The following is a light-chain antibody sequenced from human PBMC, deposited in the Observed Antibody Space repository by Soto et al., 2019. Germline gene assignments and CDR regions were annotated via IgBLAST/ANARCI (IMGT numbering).Light chain of an antibody. Sequence: EIVLTQSPGTLSLSPGERATLSCRASESVSDNYLAWYQQRSGQAPRLVIYGASSRASAVPDRFSGSGSGADFTLTISRLEPEDFAVYYCQQYCSSPLTFGGGTKVDIK. CDR3: QQYCSSPLT. J-gene: IGKJ4*01. V-gene: IGKV3-20*01. CDR2: GAS. CDR1: ESVSDNY.